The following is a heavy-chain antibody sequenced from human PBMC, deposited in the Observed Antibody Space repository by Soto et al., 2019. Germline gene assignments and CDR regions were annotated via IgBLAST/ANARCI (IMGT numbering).Heavy chain of an antibody. V-gene: IGHV3-13*01. J-gene: IGHJ3*01. CDR3: AKGFIVVVTVLRADDAFDV. D-gene: IGHD2-21*02. CDR2: IGTAGDT. Sequence: GGSLRLSCAASGFTFSSYDMHWVRQATGKGLEWVSGIGTAGDTYYPGSVKGRFTISRENAKNSLYLQMNSLRAGDTAVYYCAKGFIVVVTVLRADDAFDVRGQGTMVTVPS. CDR1: GFTFSSYD.